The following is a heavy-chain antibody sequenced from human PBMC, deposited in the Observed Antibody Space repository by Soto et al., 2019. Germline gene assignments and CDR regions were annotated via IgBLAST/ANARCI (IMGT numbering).Heavy chain of an antibody. D-gene: IGHD6-13*01. CDR2: IYYSGST. V-gene: IGHV4-59*01. CDR3: ARGRTYSTDAFDI. CDR1: GGSISSYY. Sequence: SETLSLTCTVSGGSISSYYWSWIRQPPGKGLEWIGYIYYSGSTNYNPSLKSRVTISVDTSKNQFSLKLSSVTAADTAVYYCARGRTYSTDAFDIWGQGTMVTVSS. J-gene: IGHJ3*02.